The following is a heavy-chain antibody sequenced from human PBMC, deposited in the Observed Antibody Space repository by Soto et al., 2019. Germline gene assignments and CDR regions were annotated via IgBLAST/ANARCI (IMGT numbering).Heavy chain of an antibody. CDR2: IYWDDDK. Sequence: QITLKESGPPLVKPTQTLTLTCTFSGFSLSTSGVGVGWIRQPPGKALEWLALIYWDDDKRYSPSLKSRLTITKDTSKNQVVLTMTNMDPVDTATYYCAHRWGSYSFDAFDIWGQGTMVTVSS. CDR1: GFSLSTSGVG. D-gene: IGHD1-26*01. J-gene: IGHJ3*02. CDR3: AHRWGSYSFDAFDI. V-gene: IGHV2-5*02.